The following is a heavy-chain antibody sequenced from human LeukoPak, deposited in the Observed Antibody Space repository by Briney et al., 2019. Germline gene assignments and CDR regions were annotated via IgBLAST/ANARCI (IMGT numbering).Heavy chain of an antibody. CDR3: AKDRTVGASYWYFDL. V-gene: IGHV3-23*01. D-gene: IGHD1-26*01. J-gene: IGHJ2*01. CDR1: GFAFNTYA. CDR2: ISGSSVYI. Sequence: GGSLRLSCVASGFAFNTYAMSWVRQAPGEGLEWVSAISGSSVYIFYADSVRGRFTISRDNSKNTLFLHMNTLRAEDTAIYYCAKDRTVGASYWYFDLWGRGTLVTVSS.